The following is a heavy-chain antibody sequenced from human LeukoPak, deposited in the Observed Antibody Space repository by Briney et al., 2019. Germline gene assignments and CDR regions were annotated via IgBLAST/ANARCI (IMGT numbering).Heavy chain of an antibody. CDR1: GFPLDDYA. D-gene: IGHD1-26*01. Sequence: QPGGSLRLSCGASGFPLDDYALHWVRQAPGKGLEWISLISGDGDNTYYADSVKSRFTISRDNSKNSLYLQMSSLRAEDTALYYCAKGVRSGTYYNCFDPWGQGTLVTVSS. J-gene: IGHJ5*02. V-gene: IGHV3-43*02. CDR3: AKGVRSGTYYNCFDP. CDR2: ISGDGDNT.